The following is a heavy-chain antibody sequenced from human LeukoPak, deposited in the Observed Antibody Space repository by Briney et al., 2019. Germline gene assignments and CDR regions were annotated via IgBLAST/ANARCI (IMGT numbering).Heavy chain of an antibody. CDR2: ISSSGNTI. J-gene: IGHJ4*02. Sequence: PGGSLRLSCAASGFTFSSYEMNWVRQAPGKGLEWVSYISSSGNTIYYADSVKGRFTISRDNAKNSLYLQMNSLRAEDTAVYYCATDAAGTTGYSDYWGQGTLATVSS. CDR1: GFTFSSYE. D-gene: IGHD1-7*01. CDR3: ATDAAGTTGYSDY. V-gene: IGHV3-48*03.